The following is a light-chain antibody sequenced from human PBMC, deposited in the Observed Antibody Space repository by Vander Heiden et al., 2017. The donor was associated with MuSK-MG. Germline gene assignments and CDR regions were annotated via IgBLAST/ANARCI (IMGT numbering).Light chain of an antibody. Sequence: SYELTQQPSVSVSPGQTASITCSGDKLGDKYACWYRQKPGQAPVLVIYQDSKRPSGIPERFSGSNSGKTATLTISGTQAMDEADYYCQAWDSSTVVFGGGTKLTVL. CDR2: QDS. J-gene: IGLJ2*01. CDR1: KLGDKY. V-gene: IGLV3-1*01. CDR3: QAWDSSTVV.